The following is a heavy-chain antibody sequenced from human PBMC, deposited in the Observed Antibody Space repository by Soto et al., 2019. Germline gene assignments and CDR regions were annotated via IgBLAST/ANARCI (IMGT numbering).Heavy chain of an antibody. CDR1: GGTFSSYT. J-gene: IGHJ4*02. CDR3: ARDGYHRGSYYFDY. CDR2: IIPIFGTA. V-gene: IGHV1-69*06. Sequence: VASVKVSCKASGGTFSSYTISWVRQAPGQGLEWMGGIIPIFGTANYAQKFQGRVTITADKSTSTAYMELSSLRSEDTAVYYCARDGYHRGSYYFDYWGRGTLVTVSS. D-gene: IGHD5-12*01.